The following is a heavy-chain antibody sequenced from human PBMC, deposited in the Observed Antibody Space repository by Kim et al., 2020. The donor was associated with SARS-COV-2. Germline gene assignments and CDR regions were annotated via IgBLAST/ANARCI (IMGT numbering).Heavy chain of an antibody. D-gene: IGHD3-3*01. Sequence: GGSLRLSCAASGFTFSSYAVNWVRQAPGKGLEWVSAISSSGGNTYYADSVKSRFTISRDNSKNTLYLQMNSLRAEDTAVYYCAKDRRLYYDFWSGYDRPRDGMDVWGQGTMVTVSS. J-gene: IGHJ6*02. CDR1: GFTFSSYA. CDR3: AKDRRLYYDFWSGYDRPRDGMDV. CDR2: ISSSGGNT. V-gene: IGHV3-23*01.